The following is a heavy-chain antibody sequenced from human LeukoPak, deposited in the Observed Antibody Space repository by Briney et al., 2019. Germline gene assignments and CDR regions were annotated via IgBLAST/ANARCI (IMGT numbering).Heavy chain of an antibody. D-gene: IGHD3-9*01. V-gene: IGHV3-7*03. J-gene: IGHJ4*02. CDR1: GFTFSLYW. CDR3: AGGTGFIIKD. Sequence: GGSLRLSCAASGFTFSLYWMNWARRAPGKGLEWVANIKQDGSEKNYVDSVKGRFTISRDNAKNSLYLQMNNLRVEDTAMYYCAGGTGFIIKDWGQGTLVTVSS. CDR2: IKQDGSEK.